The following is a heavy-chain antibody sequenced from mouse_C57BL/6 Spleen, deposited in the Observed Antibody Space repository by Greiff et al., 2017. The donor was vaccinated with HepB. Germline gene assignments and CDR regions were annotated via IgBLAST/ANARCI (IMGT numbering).Heavy chain of an antibody. J-gene: IGHJ3*01. CDR2: IDPSDSYT. D-gene: IGHD2-4*01. CDR3: ARYLYDYDERVWFAY. V-gene: IGHV1-50*01. CDR1: GYTITSYW. Sequence: QVQLQQPGAELVKPGASVKLSCKASGYTITSYWMQWVKQRPGQGLEWIGEIDPSDSYTNYNQKFKGKATLTVDTSSSTAYMQLSSLTSEDSAVYYCARYLYDYDERVWFAYWGQGTLVTVSA.